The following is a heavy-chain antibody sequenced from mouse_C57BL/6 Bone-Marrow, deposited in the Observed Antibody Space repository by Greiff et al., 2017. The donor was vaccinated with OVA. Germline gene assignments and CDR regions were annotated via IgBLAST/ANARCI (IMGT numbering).Heavy chain of an antibody. Sequence: QVQLQQSGSELRSPGSSVKLSCKDFDSEVFPIAYMSWVRQKPGHGFEWIGGIHPSIGRTINGEKFEDKATLDADTLANTAYLARDSQTSDDSAIYYCAREDYYGSSLDYWGQGTTLTVSS. D-gene: IGHD1-1*01. CDR1: DSEVFPIAY. CDR2: IHPSIGRT. V-gene: IGHV15-2*01. CDR3: AREDYYGSSLDY. J-gene: IGHJ2*01.